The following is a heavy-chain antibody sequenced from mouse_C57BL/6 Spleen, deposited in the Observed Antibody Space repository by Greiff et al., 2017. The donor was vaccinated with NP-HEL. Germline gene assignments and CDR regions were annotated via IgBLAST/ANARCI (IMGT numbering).Heavy chain of an antibody. Sequence: QVQLQQSGAELVRPGASVKLSCKASGYTFTDYYINWVKQRPGQGLEWIARIYPGSGNTYYNEKFKGKATLTAEKSSSTAYMQLSSLTSEVSAVFFGARPMNIGYSFYPMDYWGQGTSSTVSS. CDR3: ARPMNIGYSFYPMDY. D-gene: IGHD2-3*01. CDR1: GYTFTDYY. V-gene: IGHV1-76*01. CDR2: IYPGSGNT. J-gene: IGHJ4*01.